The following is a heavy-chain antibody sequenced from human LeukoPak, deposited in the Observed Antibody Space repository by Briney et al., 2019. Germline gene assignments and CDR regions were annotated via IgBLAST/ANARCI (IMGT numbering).Heavy chain of an antibody. Sequence: SETLSLTCTVSGGSITNYYWSWVRQPPGKGLEWIGYIFYTGSTSYNPSLKSRVTISTDTSKNQFSLKLSSVTAADTAVYYCARGRTGYGGTDHWGQGTLVTVSS. CDR3: ARGRTGYGGTDH. D-gene: IGHD4-23*01. CDR1: GGSITNYY. V-gene: IGHV4-59*01. CDR2: IFYTGST. J-gene: IGHJ5*02.